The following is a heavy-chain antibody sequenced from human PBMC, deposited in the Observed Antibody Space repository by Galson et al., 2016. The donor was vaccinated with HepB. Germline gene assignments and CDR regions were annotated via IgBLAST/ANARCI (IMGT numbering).Heavy chain of an antibody. J-gene: IGHJ4*02. Sequence: SLRLSCAASGLSFSDYAMSRVRQAPGKGLEWVSSITGRGGATYYADSVKGRFTISRDNSRNTLYLQMNTLRAEDTAVYYCAKERLIRRIFDHWGQGTLLTVSS. D-gene: IGHD1-1*01. V-gene: IGHV3-23*01. CDR3: AKERLIRRIFDH. CDR2: ITGRGGAT. CDR1: GLSFSDYA.